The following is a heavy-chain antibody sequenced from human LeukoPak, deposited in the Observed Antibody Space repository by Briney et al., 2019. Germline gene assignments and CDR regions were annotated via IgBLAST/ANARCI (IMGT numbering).Heavy chain of an antibody. V-gene: IGHV3-66*04. D-gene: IGHD3-22*01. CDR3: ARQGVKYYYDNSGCYDAPAYFQY. CDR1: GFTVSSNY. J-gene: IGHJ1*01. CDR2: IYSGGTT. Sequence: PGGSLRLSCAASGFTVSSNYMSWVRQAPGKGLEWVSVIYSGGTTSYADSVKGRFTISRDNSKNTVYLQMSGLRAEDTAVYYCARQGVKYYYDNSGCYDAPAYFQYWGQGTLVTVSS.